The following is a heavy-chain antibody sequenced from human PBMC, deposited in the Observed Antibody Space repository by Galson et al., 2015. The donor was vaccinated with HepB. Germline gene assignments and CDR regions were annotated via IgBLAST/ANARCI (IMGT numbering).Heavy chain of an antibody. J-gene: IGHJ4*02. D-gene: IGHD3-16*01. CDR1: GFTFRSHW. Sequence: SLRLSCAASGFTFRSHWMHWVRQAPGKGLVWVTRISWDESVTTYADSVKGRFTISRASAKNTLYLQMNSLRVEDTAVYYCARDIGGAGVNIDYWGRGTLVTVSS. CDR3: ARDIGGAGVNIDY. V-gene: IGHV3-74*01. CDR2: ISWDESVT.